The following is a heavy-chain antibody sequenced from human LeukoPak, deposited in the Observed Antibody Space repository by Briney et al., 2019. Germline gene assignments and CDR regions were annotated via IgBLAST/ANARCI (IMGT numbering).Heavy chain of an antibody. J-gene: IGHJ4*02. Sequence: GRSLRLSCAASGFTFSTYGVHWVRQAPAKGLEWVAVISYDGSKKYYADSVKGRFTISRDNAKNTLYLEMNSLRAEDTAVYYCARVGHCSSTACFIDYWGQGTLVTVSS. CDR1: GFTFSTYG. CDR3: ARVGHCSSTACFIDY. CDR2: ISYDGSKK. D-gene: IGHD2-2*01. V-gene: IGHV3-30*03.